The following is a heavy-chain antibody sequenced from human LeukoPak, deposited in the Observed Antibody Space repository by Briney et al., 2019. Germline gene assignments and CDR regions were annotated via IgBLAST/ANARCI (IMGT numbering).Heavy chain of an antibody. D-gene: IGHD3-10*01. CDR1: GGSISSGDYY. CDR3: AREYYYGSGSYSPIWYFDL. V-gene: IGHV4-30-4*01. CDR2: IYYSGST. Sequence: PSQTLSLTCSVSGGSISSGDYYWSWIRQPPGKGLEWIGYIYYSGSTHYNPSLKSRITISQDTSNNQFSLKLTSVTAADTAVYYCAREYYYGSGSYSPIWYFDLWGRGTLVTVSS. J-gene: IGHJ2*01.